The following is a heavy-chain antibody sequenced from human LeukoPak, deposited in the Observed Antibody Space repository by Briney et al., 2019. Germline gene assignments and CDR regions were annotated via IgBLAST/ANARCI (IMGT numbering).Heavy chain of an antibody. J-gene: IGHJ5*02. D-gene: IGHD3-22*01. CDR1: GGTFSSYA. CDR3: ARDGNYYDSSGYYYHWFDP. V-gene: IGHV1-69*04. Sequence: GASVKVSCKASGGTFSSYAISWVRQAPGQGLEWMGRIIPILGIANYAQKFQGRVTITAGKSTSTAYMELSSLRSEDTAVYYCARDGNYYDSSGYYYHWFDPWGQGTLVTVSS. CDR2: IIPILGIA.